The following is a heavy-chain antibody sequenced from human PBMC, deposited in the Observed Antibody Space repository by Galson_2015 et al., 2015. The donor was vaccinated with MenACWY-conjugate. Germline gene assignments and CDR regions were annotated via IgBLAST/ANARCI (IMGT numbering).Heavy chain of an antibody. Sequence: SLRLSCAASGFTFSSYWMTWVRQPPGKGLEWVANIKEDGSEDYYVDSVKGRFTISRDNAKNSLYLQMNSLRAEDTAVYYCARDRQPSRYRGLDYWGQGTLVTVSS. CDR1: GFTFSSYW. CDR3: ARDRQPSRYRGLDY. CDR2: IKEDGSED. D-gene: IGHD3-10*01. V-gene: IGHV3-7*03. J-gene: IGHJ4*02.